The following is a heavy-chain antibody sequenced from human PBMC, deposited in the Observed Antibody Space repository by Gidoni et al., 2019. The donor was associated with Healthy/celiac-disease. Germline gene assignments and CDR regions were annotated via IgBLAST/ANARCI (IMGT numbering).Heavy chain of an antibody. Sequence: QAQLQQWGAGLFKPSETLSLPCAVYGGSFSGYYWSWIRHPPGKGLEWIGEINHSGSTNYNPSLKSRVTTSVDTSKNQVSLKLSSVTAADTAVYYCARGVSSGWYNYWGQGTLVTVSS. V-gene: IGHV4-34*01. CDR3: ARGVSSGWYNY. D-gene: IGHD6-19*01. CDR1: GGSFSGYY. CDR2: INHSGST. J-gene: IGHJ4*02.